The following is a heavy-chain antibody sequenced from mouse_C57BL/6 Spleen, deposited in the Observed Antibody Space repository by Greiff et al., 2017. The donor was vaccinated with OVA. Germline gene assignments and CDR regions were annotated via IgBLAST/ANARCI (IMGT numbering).Heavy chain of an antibody. D-gene: IGHD2-1*01. J-gene: IGHJ2*01. CDR3: AREGVYGNYDY. CDR2: ISYDGSN. Sequence: ESGPGLVKPSQSLSLTCSVTGYSITSGYYWNWIRQFPGNKLEWMGYISYDGSNNYNPSLKNRISITRDTSKNQFFLKLNSVTTEDTATYYCAREGVYGNYDYWGQGTTLTVSS. CDR1: GYSITSGYY. V-gene: IGHV3-6*01.